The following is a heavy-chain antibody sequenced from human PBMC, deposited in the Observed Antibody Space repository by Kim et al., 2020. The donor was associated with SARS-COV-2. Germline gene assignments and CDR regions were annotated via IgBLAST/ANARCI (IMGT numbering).Heavy chain of an antibody. CDR3: ARDTLAAAGNYYYYGMDV. D-gene: IGHD6-13*01. V-gene: IGHV3-11*05. J-gene: IGHJ6*02. Sequence: VTGRLTISRANAKNSLYLQMNRLRAEDTAVYYCARDTLAAAGNYYYYGMDVWGQGTTVTVSS.